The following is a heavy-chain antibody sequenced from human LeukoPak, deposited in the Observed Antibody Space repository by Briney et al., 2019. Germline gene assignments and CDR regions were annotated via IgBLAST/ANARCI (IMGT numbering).Heavy chain of an antibody. V-gene: IGHV1-3*01. D-gene: IGHD5-24*01. CDR3: ASGEVEMATIGPFDI. Sequence: GASVKVSCKASGYSFTTYATHWVRQAPGQRLEWMGWINPDKGDTKYSQNFQGRLTVTRDTSASTAYMELSSLRSEDTAVYYCASGEVEMATIGPFDIWGQGTMVTVSS. CDR1: GYSFTTYA. J-gene: IGHJ3*02. CDR2: INPDKGDT.